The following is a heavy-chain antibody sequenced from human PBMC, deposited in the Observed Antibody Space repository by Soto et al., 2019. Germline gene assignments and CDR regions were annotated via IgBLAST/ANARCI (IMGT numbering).Heavy chain of an antibody. Sequence: GGSLRLSCAASGFTFSSYGMHWVRQAPGKGLEWVAVISYDGSNKYYADSVKGRFTISRDNSKNTLYLQMNSLRAEDTAVYYCAKDLGMITFGGVIVMGGDYYYYGMDVWGRGTTVTVSS. D-gene: IGHD3-16*02. CDR3: AKDLGMITFGGVIVMGGDYYYYGMDV. CDR1: GFTFSSYG. CDR2: ISYDGSNK. J-gene: IGHJ6*02. V-gene: IGHV3-30*18.